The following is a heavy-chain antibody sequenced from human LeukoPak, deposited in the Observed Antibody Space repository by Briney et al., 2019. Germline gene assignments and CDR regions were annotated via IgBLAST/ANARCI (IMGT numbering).Heavy chain of an antibody. CDR2: ISGDGGST. Sequence: GGSLRLSCAASGFTFDDYAMHWVRQAPGKGLEWVSVISGDGGSTYYADSVKGRFTISRDNSKNSLYLQMNSLRTEDTALYYCAKIPAAGYYYYYMDVWGKGTTVTVSS. D-gene: IGHD2-2*01. V-gene: IGHV3-43*02. J-gene: IGHJ6*03. CDR1: GFTFDDYA. CDR3: AKIPAAGYYYYYMDV.